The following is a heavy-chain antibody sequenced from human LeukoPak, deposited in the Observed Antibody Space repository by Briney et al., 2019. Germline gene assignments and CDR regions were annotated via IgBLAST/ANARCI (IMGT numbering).Heavy chain of an antibody. Sequence: PGGSLRLSRAASGFTFSSYGMHWVRQAPGKGLEWVAVIWYDGSNKYYADSVKGRFTISRDNSKNTLYLQMNSLRAEDTAVYYCAKTTNYYDSSGYSYYFDYWGQGTLVTVSS. CDR3: AKTTNYYDSSGYSYYFDY. CDR2: IWYDGSNK. V-gene: IGHV3-33*08. CDR1: GFTFSSYG. J-gene: IGHJ4*02. D-gene: IGHD3-22*01.